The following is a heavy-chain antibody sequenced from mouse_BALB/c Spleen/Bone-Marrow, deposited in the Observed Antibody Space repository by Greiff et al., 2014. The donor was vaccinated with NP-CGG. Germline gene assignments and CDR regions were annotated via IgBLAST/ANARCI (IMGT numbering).Heavy chain of an antibody. CDR3: AGYDGPACFDY. D-gene: IGHD2-3*01. J-gene: IGHJ3*01. V-gene: IGHV1S81*02. CDR2: INSSNGST. Sequence: QVQLQQSGAELVKPGASVRLSCKASGYSFTTYWIHWVNQRPGQGLEWIGDINSSNGSTNYNEKFKSKATLTVDKSSSTAYMQLSSMQSEDSAVYYCAGYDGPACFDYWGQGTLLTVSA. CDR1: GYSFTTYW.